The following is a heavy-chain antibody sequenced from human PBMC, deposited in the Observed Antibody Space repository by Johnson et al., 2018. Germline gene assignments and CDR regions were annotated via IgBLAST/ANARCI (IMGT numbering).Heavy chain of an antibody. D-gene: IGHD6-19*01. Sequence: QVQLVESGGGLVKPGGSXRLSCAASGFTFSDYYMSWIRQAPGKGLEWVLSITSRGSTIYYADSVKGRFTFSRDNPRKTLYLQMNSLRAEDTAVYYCAKGDSGWSFQHWGQGTLVTVSS. CDR2: ITSRGSTI. CDR1: GFTFSDYY. V-gene: IGHV3-11*04. CDR3: AKGDSGWSFQH. J-gene: IGHJ1*01.